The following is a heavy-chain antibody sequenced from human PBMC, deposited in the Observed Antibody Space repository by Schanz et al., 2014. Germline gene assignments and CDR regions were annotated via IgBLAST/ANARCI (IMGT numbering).Heavy chain of an antibody. CDR3: ARSNYYDNSDYCSSFDY. CDR1: GGTFSSDT. D-gene: IGHD3-22*01. J-gene: IGHJ4*02. Sequence: QVHLVQSGAEVKKPGSSVKVSCKASGGTFSSDTFSWVRQAPGQGLEWMGRIVPIAGITNYAQRFQGRVTITADKSTSTAYMDLSSLRPEDTAVYYCARSNYYDNSDYCSSFDYWGQGTLVAVSS. CDR2: IVPIAGIT. V-gene: IGHV1-69*02.